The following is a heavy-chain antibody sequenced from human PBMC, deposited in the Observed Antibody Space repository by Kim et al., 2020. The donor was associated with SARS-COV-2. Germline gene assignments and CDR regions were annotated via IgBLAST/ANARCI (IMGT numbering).Heavy chain of an antibody. CDR3: ARDLGIVAIKYGMDV. V-gene: IGHV3-74*01. Sequence: DSVKGRFTISRDNAKNTLYLQMNSLRAEDTAVYYCARDLGIVAIKYGMDVWGQGTTVTVSS. J-gene: IGHJ6*02. D-gene: IGHD5-12*01.